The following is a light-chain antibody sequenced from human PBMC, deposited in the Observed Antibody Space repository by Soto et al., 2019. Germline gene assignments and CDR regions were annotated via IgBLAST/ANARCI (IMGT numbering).Light chain of an antibody. V-gene: IGKV1-39*01. Sequence: DIQMTQSPSSLSASVGDRVTITCRASQTVSRFLNWYQHKPGKAPKLLIYGASSLQSGVPSRFNGSGSGTDFTLTISSLQPDDIATYYCQQYHSYSRTFGQGTKVEFK. J-gene: IGKJ1*01. CDR2: GAS. CDR1: QTVSRF. CDR3: QQYHSYSRT.